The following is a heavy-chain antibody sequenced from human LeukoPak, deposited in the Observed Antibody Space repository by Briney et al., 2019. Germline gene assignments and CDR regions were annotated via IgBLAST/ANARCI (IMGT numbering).Heavy chain of an antibody. CDR3: ARDGSARSLGN. V-gene: IGHV3-53*01. CDR1: GFTVSSNY. D-gene: IGHD6-6*01. J-gene: IGHJ4*02. CDR2: IYNGGST. Sequence: PGGSLRLSCAASGFTVSSNYMSWVRQAPGKGLEWDSVIYNGGSTYYADSVKGRFTISRDNSKNTLYLQMNSLRAEDTAVYYCARDGSARSLGNWGQGTLVSVSS.